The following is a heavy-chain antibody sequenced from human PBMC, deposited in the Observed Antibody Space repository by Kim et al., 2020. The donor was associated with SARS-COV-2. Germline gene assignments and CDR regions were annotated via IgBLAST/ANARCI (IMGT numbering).Heavy chain of an antibody. J-gene: IGHJ2*01. CDR1: GGTFSSYA. CDR2: IIPIFGTA. D-gene: IGHD6-13*01. Sequence: SVKVSCKASGGTFSSYAISWVRQAPGQGLEWMGGIIPIFGTANYAQKFQGRVTITADESTSTAYMELSSLRSEDTAVYYCANAAAGTFWYFDIWGRGTLVTVSS. CDR3: ANAAAGTFWYFDI. V-gene: IGHV1-69*13.